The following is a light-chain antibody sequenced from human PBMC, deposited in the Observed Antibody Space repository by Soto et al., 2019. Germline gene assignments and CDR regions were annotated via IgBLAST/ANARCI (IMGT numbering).Light chain of an antibody. V-gene: IGKV1-5*01. CDR3: QQYNSFWT. CDR2: DAS. Sequence: DIQMTQSPSTLSASVGDRVTITCRASQSISSWLAWYQQKPGKAPKLLIYDASSLESGVPSRFSGSGSGTEFTLPFSSLQPDDFATYYCQQYNSFWTFGQGAKVDIK. J-gene: IGKJ1*01. CDR1: QSISSW.